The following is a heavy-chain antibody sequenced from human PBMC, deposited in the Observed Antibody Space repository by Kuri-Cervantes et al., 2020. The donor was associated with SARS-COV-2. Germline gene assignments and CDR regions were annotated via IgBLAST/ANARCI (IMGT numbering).Heavy chain of an antibody. Sequence: GSLRLSSTVSGGSISSSSYYWGWIRQPPGKGLEWLVSIYYSGSTYYNPSLKSRVTISVDTSKNQFSLKLGSVTAADTAVYYCARWLGPNSGGNWFDPWGQGTLVTVSS. CDR1: GGSISSSSYY. J-gene: IGHJ5*02. D-gene: IGHD6-19*01. CDR3: ARWLGPNSGGNWFDP. CDR2: IYYSGST. V-gene: IGHV4-39*01.